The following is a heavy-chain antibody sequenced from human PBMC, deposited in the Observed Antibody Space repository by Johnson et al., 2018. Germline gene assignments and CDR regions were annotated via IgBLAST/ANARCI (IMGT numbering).Heavy chain of an antibody. CDR2: VRGSGNTI. CDR1: GFTFSDYY. CDR3: AREHYDILTGNGAFDI. Sequence: QVQLVQSGGGLVKPGGSLRLYCAASGFTFSDYYMTWIRQAPGKGLEWLSYVRGSGNTIYYVYSVKGRFTISRDNAKNSLYLQINSPGAEDTAGTYCAREHYDILTGNGAFDIWGQGTKVIVSS. V-gene: IGHV3-11*04. J-gene: IGHJ3*02. D-gene: IGHD3-9*01.